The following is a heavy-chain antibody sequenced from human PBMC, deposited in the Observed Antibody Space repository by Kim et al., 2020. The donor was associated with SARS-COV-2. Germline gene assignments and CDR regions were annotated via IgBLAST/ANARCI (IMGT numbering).Heavy chain of an antibody. Sequence: LRSRATISVDTSKTQFSLKLSSVTAADTAVYYCARQYRRWLQLALHWFDPWGQGTLVTVSS. V-gene: IGHV4-39*01. D-gene: IGHD5-12*01. CDR3: ARQYRRWLQLALHWFDP. J-gene: IGHJ5*02.